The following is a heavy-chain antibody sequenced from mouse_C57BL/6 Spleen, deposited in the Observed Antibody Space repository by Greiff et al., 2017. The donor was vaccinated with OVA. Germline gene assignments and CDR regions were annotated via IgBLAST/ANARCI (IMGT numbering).Heavy chain of an antibody. Sequence: QVQLQQSGAELVKPGASVKMSCKASGYTFTSYWITWVKQRPGQGLEWIGDIYPGSGSTNYNEKFKSKATLTVDTSSSTAYMQLSSLTSEDSAVYYCARSGSGYRYFDVWGTGTTVTVSS. V-gene: IGHV1-55*01. CDR3: ARSGSGYRYFDV. J-gene: IGHJ1*03. CDR2: IYPGSGST. CDR1: GYTFTSYW. D-gene: IGHD3-1*01.